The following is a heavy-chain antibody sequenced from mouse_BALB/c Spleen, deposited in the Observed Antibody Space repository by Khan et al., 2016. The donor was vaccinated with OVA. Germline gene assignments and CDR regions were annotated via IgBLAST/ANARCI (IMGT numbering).Heavy chain of an antibody. D-gene: IGHD1-1*01. J-gene: IGHJ3*01. CDR1: GYTFTSYW. CDR2: INPSTDYT. Sequence: QVQLQQSGAELARPGASVKMSCKASGYTFTSYWMHWVKQRPGQGLEWIGYINPSTDYTYYNQNFKDKATLTAAKSTNTAYMQLTSLTSEDSAVYYCVNHGSSSAWFTYWGQGTLVTVSA. CDR3: VNHGSSSAWFTY. V-gene: IGHV1-4*01.